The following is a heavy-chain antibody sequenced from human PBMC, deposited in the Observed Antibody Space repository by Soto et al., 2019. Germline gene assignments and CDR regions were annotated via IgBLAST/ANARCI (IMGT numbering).Heavy chain of an antibody. CDR1: GYTFTSYG. J-gene: IGHJ6*02. D-gene: IGHD2-8*01. CDR2: ISAYNGNT. V-gene: IGHV1-18*01. Sequence: QVQLVQSGAEVKKPGASVKVSCKASGYTFTSYGISWVRQAPGQGLEWMGWISAYNGNTNYAQKLQGRVTMTTDTSTSKVYMELRSLRSDDTAVYYCARLKGGEYAIPYYGMDVWGQGTTVTVSS. CDR3: ARLKGGEYAIPYYGMDV.